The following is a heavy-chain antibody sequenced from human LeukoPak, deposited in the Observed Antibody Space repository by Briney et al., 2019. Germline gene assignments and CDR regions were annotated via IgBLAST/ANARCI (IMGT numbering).Heavy chain of an antibody. V-gene: IGHV3-30-3*01. CDR1: GFTFSSYA. D-gene: IGHD6-13*01. Sequence: PGGSLRLSCAASGFTFSSYAMHWVRQAPGKGLEWVAVISYGGSNKYYADSVKGRFTISRDNSKNTLYLQMNSLRAEDTAVYYCATERSAWQQLVGAFDIWGQGTMVTVSS. CDR3: ATERSAWQQLVGAFDI. J-gene: IGHJ3*02. CDR2: ISYGGSNK.